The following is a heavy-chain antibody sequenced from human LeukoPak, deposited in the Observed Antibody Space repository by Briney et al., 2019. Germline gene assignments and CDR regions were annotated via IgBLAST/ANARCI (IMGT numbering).Heavy chain of an antibody. Sequence: PGGSLRLSCAASGFTFSSYAMSWVRQAPGKGLECVSVISGSGGSTSYADSVKGRFTISRDNSMNTLYLQMNSLRAEDTAVYYCAKDDRIQTRRYSYNYWGQGTLVTVSS. V-gene: IGHV3-23*01. CDR2: ISGSGGST. CDR1: GFTFSSYA. CDR3: AKDDRIQTRRYSYNY. J-gene: IGHJ4*02. D-gene: IGHD5-18*01.